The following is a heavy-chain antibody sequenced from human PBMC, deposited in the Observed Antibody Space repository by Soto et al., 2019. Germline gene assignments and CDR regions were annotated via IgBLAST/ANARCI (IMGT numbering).Heavy chain of an antibody. J-gene: IGHJ4*02. Sequence: EVQLVESGGGLVKPGGSLRLSCAASGFTFTRYSMNWVRQAPGKGLEWVSAISSTTNYIYYGDSMKGRFTISRDNAKNSLYLEMNSLRAEDTAVYYCARESEDLPSNFDYWGQGTRVTVSS. CDR1: GFTFTRYS. CDR3: ARESEDLPSNFDY. CDR2: ISSTTNYI. V-gene: IGHV3-21*06.